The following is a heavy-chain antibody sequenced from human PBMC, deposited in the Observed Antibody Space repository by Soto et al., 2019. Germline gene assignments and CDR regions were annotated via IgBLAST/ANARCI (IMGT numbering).Heavy chain of an antibody. J-gene: IGHJ4*02. CDR1: GFTFTSSA. Sequence: QMQLVQSGPEVKKPGTSVKVSCKASGFTFTSSAMQWVRQARGQRLEWIGWIVVGSGNTNYEQKFQERVTITRDMSTNTGYIEQSSLRSEVTGVYYCAADEGRSWLNYWGQGNLVTLSS. CDR3: AADEGRSWLNY. V-gene: IGHV1-58*02. D-gene: IGHD6-13*01. CDR2: IVVGSGNT.